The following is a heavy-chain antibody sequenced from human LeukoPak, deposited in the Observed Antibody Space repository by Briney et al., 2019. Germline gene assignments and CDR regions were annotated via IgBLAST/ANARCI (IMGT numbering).Heavy chain of an antibody. CDR2: TYYRSKWYN. J-gene: IGHJ3*02. V-gene: IGHV6-1*01. Sequence: SQTLSLTCAISGDSVSSNSATCNWIRQSPSRGLEWLGRTYYRSKWYNDYAVSVRSRITINPDTSKNQFSLQLNSVTPEDTAVYYCAKKSGAFDIWGQGTMVTVSS. CDR1: GDSVSSNSAT. CDR3: AKKSGAFDI.